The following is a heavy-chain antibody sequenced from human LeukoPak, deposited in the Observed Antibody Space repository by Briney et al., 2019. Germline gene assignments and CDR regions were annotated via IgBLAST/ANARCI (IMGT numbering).Heavy chain of an antibody. D-gene: IGHD3-16*01. J-gene: IGHJ5*02. V-gene: IGHV3-23*01. CDR2: IRGSGDYT. CDR1: GFRFNDYDYA. Sequence: PGGSLRLSCAASGFRFNDYDYALDWVRQAPGKGLEWVSEIRGSGDYTYYADAVDGRFITSRDISTNMLYLVINNLRAEDTALYYCARRLVGWPPESWGQGTLVTVSS. CDR3: ARRLVGWPPES.